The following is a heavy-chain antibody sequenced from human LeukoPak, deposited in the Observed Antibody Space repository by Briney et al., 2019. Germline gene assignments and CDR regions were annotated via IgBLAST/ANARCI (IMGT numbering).Heavy chain of an antibody. CDR1: GVTFSSYW. V-gene: IGHV3-7*01. CDR2: IKQDGSEK. Sequence: GGSLRLSCAASGVTFSSYWMSWVRQAPGKGLEWVANIKQDGSEKYYVDSVKGRFTISRDNAKNSLYLQMNSLRAEDTAVYYCARDRSGPLYSSSWYAEYYYYGMDVWGQGTTVTVSS. CDR3: ARDRSGPLYSSSWYAEYYYYGMDV. J-gene: IGHJ6*02. D-gene: IGHD6-13*01.